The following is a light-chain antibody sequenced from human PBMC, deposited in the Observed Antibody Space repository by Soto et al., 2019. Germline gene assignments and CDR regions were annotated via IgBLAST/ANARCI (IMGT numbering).Light chain of an antibody. Sequence: EIVMTQSPGTLSLSPGERATLSCRASQTVRNNYLAWYQQKPGQAPRLLIYDASSRATGIPDRFSGSGSGTEFTLTISSLQSEDFAVYYCQQYNNWPPWTFGQGTKADSK. CDR1: QTVRNN. CDR3: QQYNNWPPWT. V-gene: IGKV3D-15*01. CDR2: DAS. J-gene: IGKJ1*01.